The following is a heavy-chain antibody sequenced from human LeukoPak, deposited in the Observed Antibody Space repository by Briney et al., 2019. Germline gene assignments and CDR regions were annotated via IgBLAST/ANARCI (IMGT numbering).Heavy chain of an antibody. J-gene: IGHJ4*02. CDR1: GFTFSSYA. CDR2: ISGSGGST. V-gene: IGHV3-23*01. Sequence: PGGSLRLSCAASGFTFSSYAMSWVRQAPGKGLEWVSAISGSGGSTYYADSVKGRFTISRDNSKNTLYLQMNSLRAEDTAVYYCAKSLNDILTGYFESHSYWGQGTLVTVSS. D-gene: IGHD3-9*01. CDR3: AKSLNDILTGYFESHSY.